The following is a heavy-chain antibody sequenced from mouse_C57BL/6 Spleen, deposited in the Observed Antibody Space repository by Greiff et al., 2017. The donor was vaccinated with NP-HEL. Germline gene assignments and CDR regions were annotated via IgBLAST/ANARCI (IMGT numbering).Heavy chain of an antibody. CDR1: GFTFSDYG. V-gene: IGHV5-17*01. CDR2: ISSGSSTI. D-gene: IGHD2-2*01. Sequence: EVQLVESGGGLVKPGGSLKLSCAASGFTFSDYGMHWVRQAPEKGLEWVAYISSGSSTIYYADTVKGRFTISRDNAKNTLFLQMTSLRSEDTAMYYCARLGGYDGGNYFDYWGQGTTLTVSS. J-gene: IGHJ2*01. CDR3: ARLGGYDGGNYFDY.